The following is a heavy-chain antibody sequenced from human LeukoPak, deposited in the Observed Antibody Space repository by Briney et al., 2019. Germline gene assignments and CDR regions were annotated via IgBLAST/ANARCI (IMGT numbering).Heavy chain of an antibody. J-gene: IGHJ3*01. D-gene: IGHD4-17*01. V-gene: IGHV3-23*01. CDR3: AKDPNGDYVGAFDF. Sequence: GGSPRRSPSAPRFTLSNHAMNRGPQAPGKGLEGGSAIFADGGERYADSVKGRLTISRDNSKNTLYLQMNSLTAEDTAVYYCAKDPNGDYVGAFDFWGQGTMVTVSS. CDR2: IFADGGER. CDR1: RFTLSNHA.